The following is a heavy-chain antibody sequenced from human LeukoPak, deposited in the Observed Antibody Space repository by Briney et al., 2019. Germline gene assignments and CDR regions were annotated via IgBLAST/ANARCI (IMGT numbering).Heavy chain of an antibody. CDR2: ISSSGSSI. CDR3: ARPEGEPYFDWLYYFDY. V-gene: IGHV3-48*03. D-gene: IGHD3-9*01. J-gene: IGHJ4*02. CDR1: GFTFSSYE. Sequence: PGGSLRLSCAASGFTFSSYEMNWVRQAPGKGLEGVSYISSSGSSIYYADSVKGRFTISRDNAKNSLYLQMNSLRAEDTAVYYCARPEGEPYFDWLYYFDYWGQGTLVTVSS.